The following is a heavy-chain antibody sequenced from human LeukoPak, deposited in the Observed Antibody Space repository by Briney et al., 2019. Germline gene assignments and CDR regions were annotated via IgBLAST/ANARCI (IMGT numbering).Heavy chain of an antibody. CDR3: AREGGPYRPLDY. CDR2: VNLQGST. V-gene: IGHV4-4*02. J-gene: IGHJ4*02. Sequence: SGTLSLTCGVSGGSLTNTNYWTWVRPPPGKGLEWIGEVNLQGSTNYNPSLMGRVAISVDKSENHVSLQLTSVTAADTAVYYCAREGGPYRPLDYSGQGTLVTVSS. CDR1: GGSLTNTNY.